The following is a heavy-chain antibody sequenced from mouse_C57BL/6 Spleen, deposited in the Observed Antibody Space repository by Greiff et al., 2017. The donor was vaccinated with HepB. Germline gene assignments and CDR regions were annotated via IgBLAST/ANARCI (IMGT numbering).Heavy chain of an antibody. CDR1: GYSITSGYY. J-gene: IGHJ3*01. CDR2: ISYDGSN. CDR3: AREGTTVDAWFAY. Sequence: EVKLVESGPGLVKPSQSLSLTCSVTGYSITSGYYWNWIRQFPGNKLEWMGYISYDGSNNYNPSLKNRISITRDTSKNQFFLKLNSVTTEDTATYYCAREGTTVDAWFAYWGQGTLVTVSA. D-gene: IGHD1-1*01. V-gene: IGHV3-6*01.